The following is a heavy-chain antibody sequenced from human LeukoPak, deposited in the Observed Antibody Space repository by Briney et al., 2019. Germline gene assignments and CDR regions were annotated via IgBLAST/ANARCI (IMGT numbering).Heavy chain of an antibody. Sequence: XGYIYYSGSTNYNPSLKSRVTISVDTSKNQFSLKLSSVTAADTAVYYCARGYSGYDFNDWFDPWGQGTLVTVSS. J-gene: IGHJ5*02. V-gene: IGHV4-59*09. D-gene: IGHD5-12*01. CDR3: ARGYSGYDFNDWFDP. CDR2: IYYSGST.